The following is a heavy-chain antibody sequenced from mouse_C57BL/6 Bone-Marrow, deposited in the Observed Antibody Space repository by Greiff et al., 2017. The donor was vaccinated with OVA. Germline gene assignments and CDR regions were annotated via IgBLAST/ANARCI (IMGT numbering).Heavy chain of an antibody. D-gene: IGHD2-1*01. CDR3: ARDYYGNYGYAMDY. J-gene: IGHJ4*01. V-gene: IGHV1-81*01. Sequence: QVQLQQSGAELARPGASVKLSCKASGYTFTSYGISWVKQRTGQGLEWIGEIYPRSGNTYYNEKFKGKATLTADKSSSTAYMELRSLTSEDSAVYFCARDYYGNYGYAMDYWGQGTSVTVSS. CDR2: IYPRSGNT. CDR1: GYTFTSYG.